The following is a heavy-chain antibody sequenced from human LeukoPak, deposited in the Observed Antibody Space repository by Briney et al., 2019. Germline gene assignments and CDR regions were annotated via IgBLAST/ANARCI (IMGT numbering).Heavy chain of an antibody. D-gene: IGHD2-15*01. CDR1: GVTFWSYS. CDR2: ISTGGKTM. CDR3: IKEAGYCSGGGCYRWFDS. J-gene: IGHJ5*01. V-gene: IGHV3-48*01. Sequence: RGSLRLSCGASGVTFWSYSVRCVRAGLGEGLGWISYISTGGKTMYYIESVKSRFSIARDDAQNSLSLQMNSLRADDTAVYYCIKEAGYCSGGGCYRWFDSWGQGTLVTVSS.